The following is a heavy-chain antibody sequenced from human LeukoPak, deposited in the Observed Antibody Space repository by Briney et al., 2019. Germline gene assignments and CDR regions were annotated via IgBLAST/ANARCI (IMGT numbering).Heavy chain of an antibody. CDR2: IYYSGST. CDR3: ARGQYSSGGKVHFDY. CDR1: SGSISSSSYY. J-gene: IGHJ4*02. Sequence: SETLSLTCTVSSGSISSSSYYWGWIRQPPGQGLEWIGTIYYSGSTYYNPSLKSRVTISVDTSKNQFSLKLSSVTAADTAVYYCARGQYSSGGKVHFDYWGQGTLVTVSS. V-gene: IGHV4-39*01. D-gene: IGHD6-19*01.